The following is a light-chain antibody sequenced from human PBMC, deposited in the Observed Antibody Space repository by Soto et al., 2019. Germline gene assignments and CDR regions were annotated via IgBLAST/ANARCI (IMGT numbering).Light chain of an antibody. J-gene: IGKJ5*01. CDR2: AAS. CDR3: QQANSFPIT. V-gene: IGKV1-12*01. Sequence: DIQMTQSPSSVSASVGDRFTITCRASQGISSWLAWYQKKPGKAPNLLIYAASSLQSGVPSRFSGSESGTDFTLTISSLQPEDCAIYFCQQANSFPITFGQGTRLEI. CDR1: QGISSW.